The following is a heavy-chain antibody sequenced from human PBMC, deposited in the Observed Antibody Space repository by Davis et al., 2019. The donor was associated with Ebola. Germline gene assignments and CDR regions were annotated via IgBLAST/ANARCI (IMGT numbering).Heavy chain of an antibody. D-gene: IGHD1-1*01. CDR2: IDWDDDK. CDR1: GFSLTTTGMT. CDR3: ARTRVGTTSDFDY. Sequence: SGPTLVKPTQTLTLTCTFSGFSLTTTGMTVNWIRQPPGKALEWLARIDWDDDKYYSTSLMTRLTISKDSSKNQAVLTMTNMDPVDTATYFCARTRVGTTSDFDYWGQGTLVTVSS. J-gene: IGHJ4*02. V-gene: IGHV2-70*11.